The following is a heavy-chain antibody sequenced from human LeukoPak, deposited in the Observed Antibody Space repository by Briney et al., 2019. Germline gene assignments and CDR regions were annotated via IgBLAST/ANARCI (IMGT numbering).Heavy chain of an antibody. CDR2: IIPMFDTI. D-gene: IGHD6-6*01. CDR3: ARDVLAARHPAYFDY. Sequence: WVKVSCKASGGTFSNFGISSVRQAPGQGLEWMGWIIPMFDTINYAQKFQGRVTITAHESTSTAYMELSSLRSDDTAVYYCARDVLAARHPAYFDYWGQGTLVTVSS. J-gene: IGHJ4*02. CDR1: GGTFSNFG. V-gene: IGHV1-69*01.